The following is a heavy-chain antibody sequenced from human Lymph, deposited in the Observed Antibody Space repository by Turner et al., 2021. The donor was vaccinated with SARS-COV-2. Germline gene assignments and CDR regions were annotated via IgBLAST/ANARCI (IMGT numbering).Heavy chain of an antibody. CDR2: ISSSTSYV. J-gene: IGHJ4*02. V-gene: IGHV3-21*01. Sequence: VLLVESGGGLVKPWRPLTLDCAAPGPTFSYYSMNWVPRAPGKGLGWVSSISSSTSYVYNDDSMKSRCTISRDNTKNSVYLQMSSLGADETAVSYWARTGTDLGWVHQEYYFDYWGQGTLVTVSS. D-gene: IGHD1-1*01. CDR3: ARTGTDLGWVHQEYYFDY. CDR1: GPTFSYYS.